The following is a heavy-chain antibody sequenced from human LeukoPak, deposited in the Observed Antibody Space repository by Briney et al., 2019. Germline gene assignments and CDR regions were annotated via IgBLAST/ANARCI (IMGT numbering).Heavy chain of an antibody. CDR1: EFTFGSYA. CDR2: INSNGDRT. J-gene: IGHJ4*02. D-gene: IGHD4-17*01. V-gene: IGHV3-64D*09. Sequence: GGSLRLSCSASEFTFGSYAMHWVRQAPGKGLEYVSTINSNGDRTYYADSVKGRFTISRDNSKNTLYLQMSSLRGEDTAVYYCVKEAGYGDLGLDFDYWGQGTLVTVSS. CDR3: VKEAGYGDLGLDFDY.